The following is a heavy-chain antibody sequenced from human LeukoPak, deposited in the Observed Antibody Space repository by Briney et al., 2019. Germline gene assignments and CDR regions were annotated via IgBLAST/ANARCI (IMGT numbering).Heavy chain of an antibody. CDR1: GGSISSYY. D-gene: IGHD2-2*01. CDR3: ARVEEYQLLLGPQGMDV. J-gene: IGHJ6*02. CDR2: IYTSGST. Sequence: SETLSLTCTVSGGSISSYYWSWIRQPAGKGLEWIGRIYTSGSTNYNPSLKSRVTMSVDTSKNQFSLKLSSVTAADTAVYYCARVEEYQLLLGPQGMDVWGQGTTVTVSS. V-gene: IGHV4-4*07.